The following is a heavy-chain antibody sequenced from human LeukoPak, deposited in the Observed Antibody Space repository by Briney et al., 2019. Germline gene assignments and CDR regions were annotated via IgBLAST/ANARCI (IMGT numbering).Heavy chain of an antibody. D-gene: IGHD3-22*01. CDR2: IYHSGST. CDR3: ARDHYYDSSGYTFRH. V-gene: IGHV4-38-2*02. Sequence: SETLSLTCTVSGYSISSGYYWGWIRQPPGKGLERIGSIYHSGSTNYNPSLKSRVTISVDTSKKQLSLQLSSVTAADTAVYYCARDHYYDSSGYTFRHWGQGTLVTVSS. CDR1: GYSISSGYY. J-gene: IGHJ1*01.